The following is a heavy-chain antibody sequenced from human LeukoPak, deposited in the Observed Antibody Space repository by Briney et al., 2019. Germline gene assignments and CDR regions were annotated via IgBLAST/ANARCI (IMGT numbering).Heavy chain of an antibody. V-gene: IGHV1-18*01. Sequence: ASVKVSCKASGYTFTNYGISWVRQAPGQGLEWMGWISAYNGNTNYAQNLQGRVTMATDTSTSTAYMELRSLRSDDTAVYYCASGTRRAFDIWGQGTMVTVSS. J-gene: IGHJ3*02. CDR2: ISAYNGNT. CDR3: ASGTRRAFDI. CDR1: GYTFTNYG. D-gene: IGHD6-13*01.